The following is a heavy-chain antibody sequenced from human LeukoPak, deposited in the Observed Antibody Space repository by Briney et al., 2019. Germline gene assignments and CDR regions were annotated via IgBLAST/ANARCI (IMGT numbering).Heavy chain of an antibody. CDR2: IQPDGSEQ. V-gene: IGHV3-7*01. CDR1: GFTFSSYG. J-gene: IGHJ5*02. Sequence: PGGSLRLSCAASGFTFSSYGMSWVRQAPGKGLEWVGNIQPDGSEQYPVDSVKGRFTISRDNARNSLFLQMNSLRVEDTAVYYCASQSYARFDPWGQGTLVTVSS. D-gene: IGHD3-16*01. CDR3: ASQSYARFDP.